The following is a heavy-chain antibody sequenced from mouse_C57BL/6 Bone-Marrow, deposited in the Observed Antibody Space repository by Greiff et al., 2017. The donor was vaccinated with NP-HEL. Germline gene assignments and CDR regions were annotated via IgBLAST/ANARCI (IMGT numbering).Heavy chain of an antibody. Sequence: EVQLQQSGPELVKPGASVKISCHASFSPFPSSSLPFFPPLPLNSLYWIGDINPNNGGTSYNQKFKGKATLTVDKSSSTAYMELRSLTSEDSAVYYCARDGYYGSLAYWGQGTLVTVSA. V-gene: IGHV1-26*01. CDR2: INPNNGGT. CDR1: FSPFPSSS. D-gene: IGHD2-3*01. CDR3: ARDGYYGSLAY. J-gene: IGHJ3*01.